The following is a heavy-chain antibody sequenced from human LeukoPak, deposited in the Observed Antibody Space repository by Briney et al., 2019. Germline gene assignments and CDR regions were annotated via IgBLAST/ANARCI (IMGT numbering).Heavy chain of an antibody. J-gene: IGHJ4*02. D-gene: IGHD3-22*01. Sequence: GGSLRLSCAASGFTFSSYAMSWVRQAPGKGLEWVSAISGSGGSTYYADPVKGRFTISRDNSKNTLYLQMNSLRAEDTAVYYCAKEVYDSSGYSSGDYWGQGTLVTVSS. CDR2: ISGSGGST. V-gene: IGHV3-23*01. CDR3: AKEVYDSSGYSSGDY. CDR1: GFTFSSYA.